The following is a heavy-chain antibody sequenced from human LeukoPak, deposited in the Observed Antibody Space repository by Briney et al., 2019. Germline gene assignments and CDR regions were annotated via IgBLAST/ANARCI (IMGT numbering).Heavy chain of an antibody. CDR1: GGSISSYY. CDR2: MYYSGST. Sequence: SETLSLTCTVSGGSISSYYWSWIRQPPGKGLEWIGYMYYSGSTNYNPSLKSRVTILIDTSKNQFSLKLSSVTAANTVVYYCERGSFDWSYGMDVWGQGTTVTVSS. D-gene: IGHD3-9*01. CDR3: ERGSFDWSYGMDV. V-gene: IGHV4-59*01. J-gene: IGHJ6*02.